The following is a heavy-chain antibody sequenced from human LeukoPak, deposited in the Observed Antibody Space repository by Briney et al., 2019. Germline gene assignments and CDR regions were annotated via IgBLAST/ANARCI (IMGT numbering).Heavy chain of an antibody. CDR2: IKQEGREK. Sequence: PGGCVRLSCAACGFTFSSYWMRWVRQARGKGGEGVANIKQEGREKSYVDSLQGRFTISRPNAKTSLYLQMTSLRADDTAVYYCARDQKGNYYDSSGYYYINWFDPWGQGTLVTVSS. D-gene: IGHD3-22*01. J-gene: IGHJ5*02. V-gene: IGHV3-7*01. CDR1: GFTFSSYW. CDR3: ARDQKGNYYDSSGYYYINWFDP.